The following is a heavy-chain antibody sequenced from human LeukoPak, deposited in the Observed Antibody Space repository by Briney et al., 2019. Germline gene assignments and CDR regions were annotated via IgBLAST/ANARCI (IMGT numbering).Heavy chain of an antibody. D-gene: IGHD3-3*01. Sequence: GGSLRLSCAASGFTFSSYSMNWVRQAPGKGLEWVSYISSSSSTIYYADSVKGRFTISRDNAKNSLYLQMNSLGAEDTAVYYCARGEANYDFWSGYYFPPFDYWGQGTLVTVSS. J-gene: IGHJ4*02. CDR3: ARGEANYDFWSGYYFPPFDY. CDR2: ISSSSSTI. V-gene: IGHV3-48*04. CDR1: GFTFSSYS.